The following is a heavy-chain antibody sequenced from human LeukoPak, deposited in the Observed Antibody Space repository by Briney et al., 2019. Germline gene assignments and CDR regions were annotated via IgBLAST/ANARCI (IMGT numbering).Heavy chain of an antibody. CDR2: ISSSSSTI. Sequence: PGGSLRLSCAASGFIFSTYSMNWVRQAPGKGLEWISYISSSSSTIYYADSVKGRFTISRDNAKNSLYLQMNSLRAEDTAAYYCAKLRDYDFWTGYHRYLDYWGQGTLVTVSS. CDR3: AKLRDYDFWTGYHRYLDY. D-gene: IGHD3-3*01. V-gene: IGHV3-48*04. J-gene: IGHJ4*02. CDR1: GFIFSTYS.